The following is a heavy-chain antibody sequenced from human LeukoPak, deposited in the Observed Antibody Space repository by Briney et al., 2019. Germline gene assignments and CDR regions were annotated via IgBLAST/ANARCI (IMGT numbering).Heavy chain of an antibody. Sequence: ASVKVSCKASGYTFTGYYMHWVRQAPGQGLEWMGRINPNSGGTNYAQKLQGRVTMTRDTSISTAYMELSRLRSDDTAVYYCARDLGLTMVRGVRPYNWFDPWGQGTLVTVSS. V-gene: IGHV1-2*06. D-gene: IGHD3-10*01. CDR1: GYTFTGYY. CDR3: ARDLGLTMVRGVRPYNWFDP. J-gene: IGHJ5*02. CDR2: INPNSGGT.